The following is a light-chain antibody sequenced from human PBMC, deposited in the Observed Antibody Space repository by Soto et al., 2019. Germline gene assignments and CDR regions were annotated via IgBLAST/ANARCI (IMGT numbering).Light chain of an antibody. CDR1: SSNIGAGYD. V-gene: IGLV1-40*01. J-gene: IGLJ3*02. Sequence: QSVLTQPPSVSGAPGQRVTISCTGSSSNIGAGYDVHWYQQLPGTAPKLLIYGNSNRPSGVPDRFSVSKSGTSASLATTGLQAEDEADYYCQYYDSSLSVLWVFGGGTKLTVL. CDR2: GNS. CDR3: QYYDSSLSVLWV.